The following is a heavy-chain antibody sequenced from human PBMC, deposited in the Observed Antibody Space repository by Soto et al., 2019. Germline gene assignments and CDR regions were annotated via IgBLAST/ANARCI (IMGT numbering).Heavy chain of an antibody. CDR3: AKSPGMYYYDSSGYYHYDY. V-gene: IGHV3-23*01. J-gene: IGHJ4*02. D-gene: IGHD3-22*01. CDR2: ISGSGVST. Sequence: GSLRLSCAACGFTFSSYAMSWVRQAPGKGLEWVSAISGSGVSTYYADSVKGRFTISRDNSKNTLYLQMNSLRAEDTAVYYCAKSPGMYYYDSSGYYHYDYWGQGTLVTVSS. CDR1: GFTFSSYA.